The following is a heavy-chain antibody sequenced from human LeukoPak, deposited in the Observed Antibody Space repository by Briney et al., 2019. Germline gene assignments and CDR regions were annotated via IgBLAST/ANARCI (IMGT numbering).Heavy chain of an antibody. CDR1: AFTFSDYY. V-gene: IGHV3-11*01. CDR2: ISSSGSTI. Sequence: PGGSLRLSCAASAFTFSDYYMTWIRQAPGKGLEWLSYISSSGSTIYYADSVKGRFTISRDNAKNSLFLHMNGLRAEDTAVYYCATGASMVRGVISAYWGQGTLVTVSS. J-gene: IGHJ4*02. CDR3: ATGASMVRGVISAY. D-gene: IGHD3-10*01.